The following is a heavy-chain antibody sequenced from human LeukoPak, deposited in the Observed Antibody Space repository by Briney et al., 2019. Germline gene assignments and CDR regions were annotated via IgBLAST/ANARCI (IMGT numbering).Heavy chain of an antibody. CDR1: GGSISSYY. V-gene: IGHV4-4*07. CDR3: ARGTDSSSRNWFDP. Sequence: PSETLSLTCTVSGGSISSYYWSWIRQPAGKGLEWIGRIYTSGSTNYNPSPKSRVTMSVDTSKNQFSLKLSSVTAADTAVYYCARGTDSSSRNWFDPWGQGTLVTVSS. CDR2: IYTSGST. D-gene: IGHD6-13*01. J-gene: IGHJ5*02.